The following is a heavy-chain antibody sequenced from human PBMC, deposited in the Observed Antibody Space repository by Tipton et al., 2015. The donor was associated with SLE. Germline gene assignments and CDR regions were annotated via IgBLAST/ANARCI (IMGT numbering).Heavy chain of an antibody. J-gene: IGHJ6*03. CDR2: LNHGGSI. V-gene: IGHV4-34*01. D-gene: IGHD3-16*01. Sequence: TLSLTCVVYGGSFSGYYWSWIRQPPGKGLEWVGELNHGGSINYNPSLESRVTISIDTSKNQFSLKLSSVTAADTAVYYCARGGEGGLRPWPGAMDVWGKGTTVTVSS. CDR1: GGSFSGYY. CDR3: ARGGEGGLRPWPGAMDV.